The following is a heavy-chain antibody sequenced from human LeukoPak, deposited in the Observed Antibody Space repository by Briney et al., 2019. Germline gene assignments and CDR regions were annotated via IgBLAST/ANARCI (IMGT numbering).Heavy chain of an antibody. Sequence: SETLSLTCTVSGGSISGYFWSWIRQPSGKGLEWIGYIHASGSTNQSPSLKSRVTISVDTSKNQFSLKLTSVTAADTAAYYCARGRPVTGSFYFDYWGQGTLVTVSS. CDR3: ARGRPVTGSFYFDY. CDR2: IHASGST. CDR1: GGSISGYF. D-gene: IGHD1-26*01. J-gene: IGHJ4*02. V-gene: IGHV4-59*01.